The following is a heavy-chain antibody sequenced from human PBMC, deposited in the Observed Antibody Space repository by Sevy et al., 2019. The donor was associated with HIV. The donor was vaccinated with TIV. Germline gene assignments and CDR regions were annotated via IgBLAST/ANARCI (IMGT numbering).Heavy chain of an antibody. V-gene: IGHV4-61*02. Sequence: SETLSLTCTVSGGSISSGSYYWSWIRQPAGKGLEGIGRIYNSGSTNYNTSLKSRVTMSVDTSKNQFSLKLSSVTAADTAVYYCARDGHYDSSGYYEFDYWGQGTLVTVSS. J-gene: IGHJ4*02. D-gene: IGHD3-22*01. CDR1: GGSISSGSYY. CDR2: IYNSGST. CDR3: ARDGHYDSSGYYEFDY.